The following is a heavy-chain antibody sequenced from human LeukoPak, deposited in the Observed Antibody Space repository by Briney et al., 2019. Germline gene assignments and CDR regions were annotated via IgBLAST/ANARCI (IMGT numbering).Heavy chain of an antibody. Sequence: SETLSLTCTVSGGSISSYYWSWIRQPPGKGLEWIGYIYYSGSTNYNPSLKSRVTISVDRSKNQFSLKLSSVTAADTAVYYCARTEHGIAAAVGFNWFDPWGQGTLVTVSS. CDR2: IYYSGST. CDR1: GGSISSYY. CDR3: ARTEHGIAAAVGFNWFDP. D-gene: IGHD6-13*01. J-gene: IGHJ5*02. V-gene: IGHV4-59*12.